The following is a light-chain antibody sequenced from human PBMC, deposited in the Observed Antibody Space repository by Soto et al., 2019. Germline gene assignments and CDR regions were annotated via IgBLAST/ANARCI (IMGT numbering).Light chain of an antibody. Sequence: EIVLTQSPGTLSLSPGERATLSCRASQSVSSNYLAWYQQKPGQAPRLLIYGASSRATGIPDRFSGSGSGTDFTLTISILEPEYFAVYYCHQYDSSPLTFGGGTKVEIK. CDR1: QSVSSNY. V-gene: IGKV3-20*01. CDR3: HQYDSSPLT. J-gene: IGKJ4*01. CDR2: GAS.